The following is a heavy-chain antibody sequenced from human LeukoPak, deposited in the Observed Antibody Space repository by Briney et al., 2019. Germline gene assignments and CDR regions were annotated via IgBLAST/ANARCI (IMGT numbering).Heavy chain of an antibody. J-gene: IGHJ3*02. CDR3: ARGPLAYDSSGYYLMAAFDI. D-gene: IGHD3-22*01. CDR2: INWNGGST. CDR1: GFTFDDYG. V-gene: IGHV3-20*04. Sequence: GSLLLSCAASGFTFDDYGMSWVRQAPGKGLEWVSGINWNGGSTGYADSVKGRFTISRDNAKNSLYLQMNSLRAEDTALYYCARGPLAYDSSGYYLMAAFDIWGQGTMVTVSS.